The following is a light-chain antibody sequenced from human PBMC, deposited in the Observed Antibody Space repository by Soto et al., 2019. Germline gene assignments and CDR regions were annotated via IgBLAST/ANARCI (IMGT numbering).Light chain of an antibody. V-gene: IGKV3-15*01. CDR2: GAS. CDR3: QQDYQWPSYT. J-gene: IGKJ2*01. Sequence: EIGMPPSPATLSVSPGERAGLSCRASQSVSSDLAWYHQKPGQAPRLLIYGASTRATGIPARFSGSGSGTEFTLTINTLQPEDFAVYYCQQDYQWPSYTFGQGTKVDIK. CDR1: QSVSSD.